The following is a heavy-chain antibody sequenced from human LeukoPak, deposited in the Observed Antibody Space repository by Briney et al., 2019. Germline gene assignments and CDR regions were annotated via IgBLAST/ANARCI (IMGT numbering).Heavy chain of an antibody. J-gene: IGHJ6*03. CDR3: AREQLELRGTDSYYYLGV. CDR1: RASISIYY. Sequence: SETLSLTCSVSRASISIYYWNWIRQSAGRGLEWIGRVYASGRSKYNPSLQSRVSMSVDKSKKQFSLELSSVTAADTAVYYCAREQLELRGTDSYYYLGVWSKGTTVTVSS. V-gene: IGHV4-4*07. CDR2: VYASGRS. D-gene: IGHD1-1*01.